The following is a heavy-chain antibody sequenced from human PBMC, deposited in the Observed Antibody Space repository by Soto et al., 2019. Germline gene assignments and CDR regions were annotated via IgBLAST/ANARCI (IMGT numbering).Heavy chain of an antibody. Sequence: GSLRLSCAASGFTFSGYAMSWVRQSPEKGLEWVSAISGSGASTYYADSVKGRFTISRDNSKNTLFLQMNSLRAEDTAVYFCAKSPSVVLVPSSLGGNNWFDPWGQGTPVTVSS. D-gene: IGHD3-10*01. V-gene: IGHV3-23*01. CDR1: GFTFSGYA. J-gene: IGHJ5*02. CDR3: AKSPSVVLVPSSLGGNNWFDP. CDR2: ISGSGAST.